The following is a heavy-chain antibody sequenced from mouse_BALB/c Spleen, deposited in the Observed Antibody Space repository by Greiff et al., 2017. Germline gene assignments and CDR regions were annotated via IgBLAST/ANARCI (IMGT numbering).Heavy chain of an antibody. CDR1: GFTFSSYA. J-gene: IGHJ4*01. CDR2: ISSGGST. V-gene: IGHV5-6-5*01. D-gene: IGHD2-3*01. CDR3: ARPIYDGYLYAMDY. Sequence: EVQLQESGGGLVKPGGSLKLSCAASGFTFSSYAMSWVRQTPEKRLEWVASISSGGSTYYPDSVKGRFTISRDNARNILYLQMSSLRSEDTAMYYCARPIYDGYLYAMDYWGQGTSVTVSS.